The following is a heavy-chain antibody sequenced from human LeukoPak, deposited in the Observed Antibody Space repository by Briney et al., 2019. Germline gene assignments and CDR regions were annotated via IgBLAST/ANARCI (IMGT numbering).Heavy chain of an antibody. CDR3: AKGTVAGGLSDY. J-gene: IGHJ4*02. D-gene: IGHD4-11*01. CDR1: GFTFTSYA. Sequence: GGSLRLSCAASGFTFTSYAMSWVRQAPGKGLEWVSSITGAGTHTFYTDSVKGRFIISRDNSENIMYLQINSLRAEDTAVYYCAKGTVAGGLSDYWGQGTLVTVSS. CDR2: ITGAGTHT. V-gene: IGHV3-23*01.